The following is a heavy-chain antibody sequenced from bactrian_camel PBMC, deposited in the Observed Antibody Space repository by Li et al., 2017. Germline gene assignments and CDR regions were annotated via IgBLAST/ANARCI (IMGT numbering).Heavy chain of an antibody. D-gene: IGHD6*01. Sequence: VQLVESGGGSVQTGGSLRPSCAASGYTSDRSTCMAWFRQAPGKEREGVAVIDRDGSTSYEDSVKGRFAISKDDAKNTLHLQMNSLKPEDTAMYYCAADVGSMSGNCQPNYWGQGTQVTVS. J-gene: IGHJ4*01. CDR3: AADVGSMSGNCQPNY. CDR1: GYTSDRSTC. CDR2: IDRDGST. V-gene: IGHV3S53*01.